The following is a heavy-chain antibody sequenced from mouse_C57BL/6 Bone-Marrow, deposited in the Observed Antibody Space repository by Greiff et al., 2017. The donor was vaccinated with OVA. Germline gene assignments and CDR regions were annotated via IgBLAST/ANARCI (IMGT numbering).Heavy chain of an antibody. Sequence: VQLQQSGAELVRPGTSVKVSCKASGYAFTNYLIEWVKQRPGQGLEWIGVINPGGGGTNYNEKFKGKATLTADKSSSTAYMQLSSLTSEDSAVYFCARDGSSLWYFDYWGQGTTLTVSS. CDR2: INPGGGGT. J-gene: IGHJ2*01. V-gene: IGHV1-54*01. CDR3: ARDGSSLWYFDY. CDR1: GYAFTNYL. D-gene: IGHD1-1*01.